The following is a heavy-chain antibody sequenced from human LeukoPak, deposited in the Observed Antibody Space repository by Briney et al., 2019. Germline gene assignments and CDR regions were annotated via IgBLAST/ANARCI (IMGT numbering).Heavy chain of an antibody. J-gene: IGHJ6*03. CDR3: ARTGGSFYFYYYMDV. CDR2: INHSGST. Sequence: SETLSLTCAVYGGSFSGYYWSWIRQPPGKGLEWIGEINHSGSTNYNPSLKSRVTISVDTSKNQFSLKLSSVTAADTAVYYCARTGGSFYFYYYMDVWGKGTTVTVSS. D-gene: IGHD1-26*01. CDR1: GGSFSGYY. V-gene: IGHV4-34*01.